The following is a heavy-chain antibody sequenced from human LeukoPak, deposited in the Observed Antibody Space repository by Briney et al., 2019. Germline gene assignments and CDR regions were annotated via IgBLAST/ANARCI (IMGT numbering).Heavy chain of an antibody. CDR1: GFTFDDYS. V-gene: IGHV3-9*01. J-gene: IGHJ4*02. CDR3: AKDRTYSAYAALDY. D-gene: IGHD5-12*01. CDR2: ISWNSGSA. Sequence: GRSLRLSCAASGFTFDDYSMHWVRQAPGKGREWVSGISWNSGSAGYADSVKGRFTISRDSAKNSLYLQMNSLRTEDTALYYCAKDRTYSAYAALDYWGQGTLVTVSS.